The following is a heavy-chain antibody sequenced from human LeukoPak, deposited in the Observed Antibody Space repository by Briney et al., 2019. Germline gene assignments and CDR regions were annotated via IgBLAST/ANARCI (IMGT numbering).Heavy chain of an antibody. D-gene: IGHD3-22*01. V-gene: IGHV3-23*01. CDR3: AKGSYYDSSGSFYFDY. Sequence: GGSLRLSCAASGFTFSSYAMSWVRQAPGKGLEWVSGISGSGDNTYYADSVKGRFTISRDNSRNTLYVQVNSLGTEDTAAYYCAKGSYYDSSGSFYFDYWGQGTLVTVSS. CDR2: ISGSGDNT. CDR1: GFTFSSYA. J-gene: IGHJ4*02.